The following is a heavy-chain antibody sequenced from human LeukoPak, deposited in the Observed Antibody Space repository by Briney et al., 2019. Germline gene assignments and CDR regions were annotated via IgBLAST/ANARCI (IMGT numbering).Heavy chain of an antibody. Sequence: ASVKVSCKASGYTFTSYGISWVRQAPGQGLEWMGWISAYNGNTNYAQKLQGRVTMTTDTSTSTAYMELRSLRSDDTAVYYCAREGFIAAAGSGAFDIWGRGTMVTVSS. J-gene: IGHJ3*02. CDR2: ISAYNGNT. CDR3: AREGFIAAAGSGAFDI. V-gene: IGHV1-18*01. D-gene: IGHD6-13*01. CDR1: GYTFTSYG.